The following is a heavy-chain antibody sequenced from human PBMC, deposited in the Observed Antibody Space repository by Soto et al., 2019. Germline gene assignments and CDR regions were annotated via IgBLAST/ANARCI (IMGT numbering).Heavy chain of an antibody. CDR2: IWYDGSNK. CDR3: ARDLSYYYDSSGYYLDY. J-gene: IGHJ4*02. D-gene: IGHD3-22*01. V-gene: IGHV3-33*01. Sequence: PGGSLRLSCAASGFTFSSYVMHWVRQAPGKGLEWVAVIWYDGSNKYYADSVKGRFTISRDNSKDTLYLQMNSLRAEDTAVYYCARDLSYYYDSSGYYLDYWGQGTLVTVS. CDR1: GFTFSSYV.